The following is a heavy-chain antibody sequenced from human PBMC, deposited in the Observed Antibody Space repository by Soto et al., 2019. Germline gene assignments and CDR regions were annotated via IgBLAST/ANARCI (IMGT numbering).Heavy chain of an antibody. D-gene: IGHD1-1*01. CDR2: ISAYNDHT. Sequence: QVQLVQSGTEVKKPGGSVKVSCKASGYIMTTYGVSWVRQAPGQGLEWVGWISAYNDHTNYAQKFQGRVTMTTDTSTSTAYMELRSLRSDDTAVYYCARGTYFDYWGQGTLVTVSS. CDR3: ARGTYFDY. V-gene: IGHV1-18*01. CDR1: GYIMTTYG. J-gene: IGHJ4*02.